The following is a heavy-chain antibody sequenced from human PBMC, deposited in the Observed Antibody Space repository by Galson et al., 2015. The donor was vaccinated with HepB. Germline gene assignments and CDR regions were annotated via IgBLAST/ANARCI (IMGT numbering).Heavy chain of an antibody. V-gene: IGHV3-11*04. D-gene: IGHD3-3*01. CDR1: GFPFSDYY. J-gene: IGHJ5*02. CDR2: ISNSAGTI. CDR3: ATLGSGSVGRFDP. Sequence: SLRLSCAASGFPFSDYYMSWIRQAPGKGLEWVSYISNSAGTIYYADSVKGRFTISRDNAKNTLYLQMNSLRAEDTAVYYCATLGSGSVGRFDPWGQGTLVTVSS.